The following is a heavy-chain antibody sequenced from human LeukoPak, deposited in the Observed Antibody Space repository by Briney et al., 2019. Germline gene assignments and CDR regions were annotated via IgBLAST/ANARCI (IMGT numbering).Heavy chain of an antibody. CDR3: ASSTYSSSSS. CDR2: INEDGSKK. D-gene: IGHD6-6*01. CDR1: GFTFTNYW. J-gene: IGHJ5*02. V-gene: IGHV3-7*01. Sequence: GGSLRLSCAASGFTFTNYWMIWVRQAPGKGLEWVANINEDGSKKYYVGSVEGRFTISRDNAKNSVFLQMNSLRAEDTAMYYCASSTYSSSSSWGQGTLVTVSS.